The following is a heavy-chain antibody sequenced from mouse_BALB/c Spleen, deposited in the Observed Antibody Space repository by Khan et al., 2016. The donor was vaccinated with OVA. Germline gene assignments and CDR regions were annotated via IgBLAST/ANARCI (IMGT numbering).Heavy chain of an antibody. V-gene: IGHV5-6*01. D-gene: IGHD1-1*01. Sequence: EVELVESGGDLVKPGGSLKLSCAASGFTFSTYGMSWVRQTPDKRLEWVATVSTGGGYTYYPDSVKGRFTISRDNAKKPLLLQLSSLKSKDTAMFYCARLAYYYDSEGFAYWGQGTLVTVSA. CDR3: ARLAYYYDSEGFAY. CDR2: VSTGGGYT. CDR1: GFTFSTYG. J-gene: IGHJ3*01.